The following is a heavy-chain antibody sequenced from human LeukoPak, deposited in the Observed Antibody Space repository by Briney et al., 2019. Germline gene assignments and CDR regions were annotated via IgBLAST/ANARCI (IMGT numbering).Heavy chain of an antibody. CDR2: ISGSGGST. CDR1: GFTLSSYA. D-gene: IGHD6-19*01. V-gene: IGHV3-23*01. J-gene: IGHJ4*02. Sequence: GGSLRLSCAASGFTLSSYAMSWVRQAPGEGLEWVSAISGSGGSTYYADSVKGRFPISRDNSKNTLYLQMNSLRAEDTAVYYCAKDGWLAGQGDYFDYWGQGTLVTVSS. CDR3: AKDGWLAGQGDYFDY.